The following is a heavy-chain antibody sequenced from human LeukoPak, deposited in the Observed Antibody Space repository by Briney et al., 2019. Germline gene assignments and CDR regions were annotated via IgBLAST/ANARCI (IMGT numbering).Heavy chain of an antibody. CDR3: ARVTIFGVVDEMYYFDY. CDR1: GGSISSGGYY. V-gene: IGHV4-31*03. CDR2: IYYSGST. J-gene: IGHJ4*02. Sequence: SQTLSLTCTVSGGSISSGGYYWSWIRQHPGKGLEWIGYIYYSGSTYYNPSLKSRVTISVDTSKNQFSLKLSSVTAADTAVCYCARVTIFGVVDEMYYFDYWGQGTLVTVSS. D-gene: IGHD3-3*01.